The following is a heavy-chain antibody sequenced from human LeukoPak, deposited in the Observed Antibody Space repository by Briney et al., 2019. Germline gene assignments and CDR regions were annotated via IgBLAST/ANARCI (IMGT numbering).Heavy chain of an antibody. J-gene: IGHJ4*02. CDR1: GGSISSYY. V-gene: IGHV4-4*07. CDR2: IYTSGST. Sequence: SETLSLTCTVSGGSISSYYWSWIRQPAGKGLEWIGRIYTSGSTNYNPSLKSRVTMSVDTSKNQFSLKLSSVTAADTAVYYCATRQGYYYDSSGYYFFDYWGQGTLVTVSS. CDR3: ATRQGYYYDSSGYYFFDY. D-gene: IGHD3-22*01.